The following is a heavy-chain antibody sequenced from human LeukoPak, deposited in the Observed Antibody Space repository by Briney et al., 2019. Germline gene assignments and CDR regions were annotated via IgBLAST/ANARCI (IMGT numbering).Heavy chain of an antibody. CDR1: GGSISSGGFF. J-gene: IGHJ3*02. D-gene: IGHD6-13*01. CDR3: AVESAAGIGAFDI. Sequence: PSETLSLTCTVSGGSISSGGFFWSWIRQPPGKGLEWIGYIYHSRITYYNPSLKSRLTISLDRSKNQFSLKLSSVTAADTAVYYCAVESAAGIGAFDIWGQGTMVTASS. CDR2: IYHSRIT. V-gene: IGHV4-30-2*01.